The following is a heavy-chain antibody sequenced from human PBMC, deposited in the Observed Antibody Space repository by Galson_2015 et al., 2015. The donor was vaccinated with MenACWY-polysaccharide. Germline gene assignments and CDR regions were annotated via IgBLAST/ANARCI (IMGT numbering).Heavy chain of an antibody. CDR2: ISYDRIHK. CDR1: GFTFTASG. Sequence: SLRLSCAASGFTFTASGMHWVRQAPGKGLEWVAVISYDRIHKHYTNSVRGRFTISRDNSKNTLYLQINSLRAEDTAVYYCATVTGDYARGSLDNWGQGTLVTVSS. D-gene: IGHD4-17*01. J-gene: IGHJ4*02. V-gene: IGHV3-30*03. CDR3: ATVTGDYARGSLDN.